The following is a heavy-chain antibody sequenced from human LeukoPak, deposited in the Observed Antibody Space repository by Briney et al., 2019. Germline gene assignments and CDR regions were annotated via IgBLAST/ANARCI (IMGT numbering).Heavy chain of an antibody. Sequence: GGSLRLSRAASGFAFSTFGMHWVRQAPGKGLEWVAIILYDASYKYYADSVKGRFTISRDNSRNTLYLQMNSLRAEDTAVYYCAKEDSVGGFFDSWGQGTLVTVSS. V-gene: IGHV3-30*18. CDR1: GFAFSTFG. D-gene: IGHD1-26*01. J-gene: IGHJ4*02. CDR2: ILYDASYK. CDR3: AKEDSVGGFFDS.